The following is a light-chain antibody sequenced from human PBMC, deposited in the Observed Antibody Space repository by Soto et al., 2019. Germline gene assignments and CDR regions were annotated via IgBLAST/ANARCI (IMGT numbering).Light chain of an antibody. V-gene: IGLV2-14*01. CDR1: SSDVGGYNY. CDR2: GVT. CDR3: SSYTSSSTPWV. Sequence: QSALTQPASVSGSPGQSITISCTGTSSDVGGYNYVSWYQQYPGKAPKLMIYGVTNRPSGVSNRFSGSQSGNTASLTISGLQAEDEADYYCSSYTSSSTPWVFGGGTKLTVL. J-gene: IGLJ3*02.